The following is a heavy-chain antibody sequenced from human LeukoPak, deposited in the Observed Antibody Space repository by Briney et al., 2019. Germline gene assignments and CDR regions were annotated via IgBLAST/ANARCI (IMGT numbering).Heavy chain of an antibody. CDR3: AKQLGYCSDGSCYFPY. J-gene: IGHJ4*02. CDR2: ISYDGSNK. Sequence: SCKVSGYTLTELSMHWVRQAPGKGLEWVAVISYDGSNKYYADSVKGRFTISRDNSKNTLYLQMNSLRAEDTAVYYCAKQLGYCSDGSCYFPYWGQGTLVTVSS. CDR1: GYTLTELS. D-gene: IGHD2-15*01. V-gene: IGHV3-30-3*02.